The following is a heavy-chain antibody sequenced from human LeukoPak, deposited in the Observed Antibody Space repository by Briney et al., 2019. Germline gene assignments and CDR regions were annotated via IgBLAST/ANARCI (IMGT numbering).Heavy chain of an antibody. V-gene: IGHV4-61*02. CDR3: AREGLLRFPSNWFDP. CDR1: GGSISSGSYY. Sequence: SETLSLTCTVSGGSISSGSYYWSWIRQPAGKGLEWIGRIYTSGSTNYNPSLKSRVTISVDTSKNQFSLKLSSVTAADTAVYYCAREGLLRFPSNWFDPWGQGTLVTVSS. CDR2: IYTSGST. J-gene: IGHJ5*02. D-gene: IGHD3-3*01.